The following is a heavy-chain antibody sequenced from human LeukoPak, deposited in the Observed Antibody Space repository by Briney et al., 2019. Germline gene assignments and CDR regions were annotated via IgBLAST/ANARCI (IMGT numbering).Heavy chain of an antibody. CDR3: ARSYSGNYFGY. D-gene: IGHD1-26*01. CDR1: GYTFTGFY. CDR2: INPHSTGT. Sequence: ASVKVSCKASGYTFTGFYIHWVRQAPGQGLEWMGWINPHSTGTNYAQKFQGRVTMTRDTSISTAYMELSRLRSDDTAVYYCARSYSGNYFGYWGQGTLVTVSS. V-gene: IGHV1-2*02. J-gene: IGHJ4*02.